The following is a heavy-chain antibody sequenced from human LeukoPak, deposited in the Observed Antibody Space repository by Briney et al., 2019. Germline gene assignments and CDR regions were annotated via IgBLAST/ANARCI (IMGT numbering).Heavy chain of an antibody. V-gene: IGHV3-30*18. CDR1: GFTFSSYG. Sequence: GGSLRLSCAASGFTFSSYGMHWVRQAPGKGLEWVAVISYDGSNKYYADSVKGRFTISRDNSKNTLYLQMNSLRAEDTAVYYCANTNYYYDSSGYNFYYYYGMDVWGQGTTVTVSS. D-gene: IGHD3-22*01. J-gene: IGHJ6*02. CDR2: ISYDGSNK. CDR3: ANTNYYYDSSGYNFYYYYGMDV.